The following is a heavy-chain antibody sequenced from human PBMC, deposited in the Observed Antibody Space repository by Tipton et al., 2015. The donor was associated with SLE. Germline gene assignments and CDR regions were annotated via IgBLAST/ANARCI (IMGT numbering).Heavy chain of an antibody. CDR2: IYTSGST. CDR1: GGSINSGSHH. V-gene: IGHV4-61*02. D-gene: IGHD3-3*01. Sequence: TLSLTCTVSGGSINSGSHHWNWIRQPAGKGLEWIGRIYTSGSTNYNPSLKSRVTISVDTSKNQLSLKLSSVTAADTAVYYCARVLGVVKSYYMDVWGKGTTVTVSS. J-gene: IGHJ6*03. CDR3: ARVLGVVKSYYMDV.